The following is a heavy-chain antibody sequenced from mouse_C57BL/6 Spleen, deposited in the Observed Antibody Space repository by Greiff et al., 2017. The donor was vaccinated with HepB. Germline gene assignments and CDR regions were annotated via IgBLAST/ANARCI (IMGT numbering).Heavy chain of an antibody. CDR1: GFNIKDDY. J-gene: IGHJ3*01. V-gene: IGHV14-4*01. Sequence: DVKLVESGAELVRPGASVKLSCTASGFNIKDDYMHWVKQRPEQGLEWIGWIDPENGDTEYASKFQGKATITADTSSNTAYLQLSSLTSEDTAVYYCTTRGAQATAWFAYWGQGTLVTVSA. CDR3: TTRGAQATAWFAY. CDR2: IDPENGDT. D-gene: IGHD3-2*02.